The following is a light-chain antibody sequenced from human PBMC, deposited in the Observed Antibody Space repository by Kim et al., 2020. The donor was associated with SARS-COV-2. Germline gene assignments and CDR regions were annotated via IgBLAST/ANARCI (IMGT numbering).Light chain of an antibody. CDR3: QQYGGSRN. Sequence: SWSKGERATLSCRASQSVNIDYLAWYQQKPGQAPRLLIYGASSRATGITDRFSGSGSGTDFTLTIARLEPEDFAVYYCQQYGGSRNFGQGTKLEIK. V-gene: IGKV3-20*01. CDR2: GAS. CDR1: QSVNIDY. J-gene: IGKJ2*01.